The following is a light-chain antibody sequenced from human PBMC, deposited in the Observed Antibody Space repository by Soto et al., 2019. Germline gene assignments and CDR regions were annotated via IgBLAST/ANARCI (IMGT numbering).Light chain of an antibody. V-gene: IGLV1-44*01. Sequence: QSVLTQPPSASGTPGQRVTISCSGSSSNIGSNTVNWYQKLPGTAPQLLIFSDSQRPSGVPDRFSGSKSGTSVSLTISGLQSDDEGTYYCAAWDDSLDGSWVFGGGTKLTVL. CDR1: SSNIGSNT. CDR2: SDS. J-gene: IGLJ3*02. CDR3: AAWDDSLDGSWV.